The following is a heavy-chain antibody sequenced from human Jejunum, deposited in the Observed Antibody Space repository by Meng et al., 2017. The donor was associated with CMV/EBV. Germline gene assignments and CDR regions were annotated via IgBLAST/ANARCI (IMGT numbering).Heavy chain of an antibody. D-gene: IGHD1/OR15-1a*01. Sequence: FTFGDYAMSWVRQAPGKGLEWVGFIRSKIYGATTEYAASVKGRFILSRDDSQSIAHLQMNSLNTEDTAMYYCTPWTITGITSPFDHWGQGALVTVSS. CDR3: TPWTITGITSPFDH. J-gene: IGHJ4*02. CDR1: FTFGDYA. CDR2: IRSKIYGATT. V-gene: IGHV3-49*04.